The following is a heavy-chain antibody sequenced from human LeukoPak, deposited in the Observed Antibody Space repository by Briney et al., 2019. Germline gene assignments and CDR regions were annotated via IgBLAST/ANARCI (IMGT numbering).Heavy chain of an antibody. CDR1: GYTFTSYG. CDR2: ISAYNGNT. J-gene: IGHJ4*02. Sequence: ASVKVSCKASGYTFTSYGISWVRQAPGQGLERMGWISAYNGNTNYAQKLQGRVTMTTDTSTSTAYMELRSLRSDDTAVYYCAREGKRSETSPYYFDYWGQGTLVTVSS. D-gene: IGHD1-1*01. CDR3: AREGKRSETSPYYFDY. V-gene: IGHV1-18*01.